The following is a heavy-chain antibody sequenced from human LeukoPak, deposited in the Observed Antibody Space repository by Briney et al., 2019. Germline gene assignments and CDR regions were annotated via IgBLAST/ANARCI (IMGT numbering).Heavy chain of an antibody. V-gene: IGHV4-34*01. CDR2: INHSGST. CDR3: ARADSSGWYGAFYFDY. CDR1: GGSFSGYY. D-gene: IGHD6-19*01. J-gene: IGHJ4*02. Sequence: PPETLSLTCAVYGGSFSGYYWSWIRQPPGKGLEWIGEINHSGSTNYNPSLKSRVTISVDTSKNQFSLKLSSVTAADTAVYYCARADSSGWYGAFYFDYWGQGTLVTVSS.